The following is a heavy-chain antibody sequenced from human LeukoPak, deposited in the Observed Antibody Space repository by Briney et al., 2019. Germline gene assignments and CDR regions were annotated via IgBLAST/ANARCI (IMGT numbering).Heavy chain of an antibody. J-gene: IGHJ4*02. CDR1: RYSITSAYY. D-gene: IGHD2-21*02. Sequence: PSETLSLTCVVSRYSITSAYYWGWIRQPPGKGLEWIGSVYYSGGTYYNPSLKSRVTISRDTSKNQISLKLSSVTAADTAVHYCARQTYGDLPLDYWGQGTLVTISS. CDR3: ARQTYGDLPLDY. V-gene: IGHV4-38-2*01. CDR2: VYYSGGT.